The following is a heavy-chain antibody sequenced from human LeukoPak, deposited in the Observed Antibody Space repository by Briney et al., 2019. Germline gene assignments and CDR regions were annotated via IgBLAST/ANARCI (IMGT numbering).Heavy chain of an antibody. CDR3: ARGGYYGSGNDFRFDP. CDR1: GYSISNGYY. V-gene: IGHV4-38-2*02. Sequence: SETLSLTCTVSGYSISNGYYWGWIRQPPGKGLEWVGSIYHRGSTYYNPSLKSRVTISVDTSKNQLSLKLSSVTPADTAVYYCARGGYYGSGNDFRFDPWGQGTLVTVSS. D-gene: IGHD3-10*01. J-gene: IGHJ5*02. CDR2: IYHRGST.